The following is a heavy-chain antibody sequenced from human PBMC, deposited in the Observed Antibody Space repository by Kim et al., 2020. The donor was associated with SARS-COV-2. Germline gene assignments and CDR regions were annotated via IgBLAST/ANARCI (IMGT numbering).Heavy chain of an antibody. CDR2: IYPGDSDT. V-gene: IGHV5-51*01. J-gene: IGHJ6*02. Sequence: GESLKISCKGSGYSFTSYWIGWVRQMPGKGLEWMGIIYPGDSDTRYSPSFQGQVTISADKSISTAYLQWSSLKASDTAMYYCARHLSTITFGGVIGGFYYGMDVWGQGTTVTVSS. CDR1: GYSFTSYW. D-gene: IGHD3-16*02. CDR3: ARHLSTITFGGVIGGFYYGMDV.